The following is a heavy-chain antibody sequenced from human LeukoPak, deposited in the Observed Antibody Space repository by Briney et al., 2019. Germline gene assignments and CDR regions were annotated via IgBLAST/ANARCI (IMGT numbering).Heavy chain of an antibody. CDR3: ARVPAFIKYYYDSSGYEFDP. CDR2: INPNSGGT. Sequence: ASVKVSCKASGYTFTGYYMHWVRQAPGQGLEWMGWINPNSGGTNYAQKFQGRVTMTRDTSISTAYMELSRLRSDDTAVYYCARVPAFIKYYYDSSGYEFDPWGQGTLVTVSS. V-gene: IGHV1-2*02. J-gene: IGHJ5*02. D-gene: IGHD3-22*01. CDR1: GYTFTGYY.